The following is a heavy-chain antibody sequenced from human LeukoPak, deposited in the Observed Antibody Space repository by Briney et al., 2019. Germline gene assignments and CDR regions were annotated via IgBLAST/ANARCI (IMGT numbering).Heavy chain of an antibody. J-gene: IGHJ4*02. Sequence: GXEXXGXMNPNSGNTGYAQQFRGRVTITRNTSISKAYMELSSLRSEDTAVYYCARGRRSCYYSPSAYWGQGTLVTVSS. CDR2: MNPNSGNT. V-gene: IGHV1-8*03. CDR3: ARGRRSCYYSPSAY. D-gene: IGHD3-22*01.